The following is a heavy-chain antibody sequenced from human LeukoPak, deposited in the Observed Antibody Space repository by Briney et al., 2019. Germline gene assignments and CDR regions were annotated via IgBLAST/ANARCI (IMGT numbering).Heavy chain of an antibody. Sequence: TPVKPTQTLTLTRNFSGFSLSTSGVGVGGSRQPHGKTLEGLEDIHGDNDKRYSPSLMSRLTIAKDTSNNNVVLIMTNMDPADTATYYCAHRRPGKINGWDHTYFDNWAQGALVTVSS. CDR1: GFSLSTSGVG. V-gene: IGHV2-5*02. CDR2: IHGDNDK. D-gene: IGHD6-19*01. CDR3: AHRRPGKINGWDHTYFDN. J-gene: IGHJ4*02.